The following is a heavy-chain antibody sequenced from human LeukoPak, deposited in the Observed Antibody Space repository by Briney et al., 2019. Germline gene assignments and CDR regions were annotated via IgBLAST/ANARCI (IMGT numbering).Heavy chain of an antibody. V-gene: IGHV1-18*01. J-gene: IGHJ4*02. Sequence: ASVNVSCKASGYTFTIYGISWVRQAPGQGLEWMGWISAYNGNTNYAQKLQGRVTMTTDTSTSTAYMELSGLGSDRQAVYYCARAMLVVQALHLIDYWGQGTLVSVSS. D-gene: IGHD2-15*01. CDR2: ISAYNGNT. CDR3: ARAMLVVQALHLIDY. CDR1: GYTFTIYG.